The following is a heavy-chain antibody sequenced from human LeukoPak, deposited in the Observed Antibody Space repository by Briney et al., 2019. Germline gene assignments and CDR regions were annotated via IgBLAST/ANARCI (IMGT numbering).Heavy chain of an antibody. CDR3: ARFRYCSSTSCYRAHNWFDP. CDR1: GGSISSSTYY. D-gene: IGHD2-2*01. Sequence: SETLSLTCTVSGGSISSSTYYWGWIRQPPGKGLEWIGSIYYSGSTNYNPSLKSRVTISVDTSKNQFSLKLSSVTAADTAVYYCARFRYCSSTSCYRAHNWFDPWGQGTLVTVSS. V-gene: IGHV4-39*07. CDR2: IYYSGST. J-gene: IGHJ5*02.